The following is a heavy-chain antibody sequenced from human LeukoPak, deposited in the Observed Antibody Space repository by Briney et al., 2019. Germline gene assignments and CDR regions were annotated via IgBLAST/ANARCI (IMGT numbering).Heavy chain of an antibody. V-gene: IGHV5-51*01. CDR2: MYPGGSDI. J-gene: IGHJ4*02. D-gene: IGHD1-26*01. Sequence: AESLKISCKGSGYSFSNYYIDWVRPMPGKGLEWMGVMYPGGSDIRYSPSFQGQVTISADKSIDTAYLQWSSLKASDSGMYYCASRTGSYYPFDSWGQGTLVTVSS. CDR1: GYSFSNYY. CDR3: ASRTGSYYPFDS.